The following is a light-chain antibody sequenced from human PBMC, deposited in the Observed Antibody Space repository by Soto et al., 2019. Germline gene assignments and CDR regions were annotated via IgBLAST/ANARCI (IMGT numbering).Light chain of an antibody. V-gene: IGKV1-39*01. CDR1: QSISSY. CDR3: QQSYNTWT. CDR2: AAS. Sequence: DIRMTQSPSSLSASVGDRVTITCRASQSISSYLNWYQQKPGKAPKLLIYAASSLQSGVPSRFSGSGSGTDFTLTISSLQPEDFATYYCQQSYNTWTFGQGTKVEIK. J-gene: IGKJ1*01.